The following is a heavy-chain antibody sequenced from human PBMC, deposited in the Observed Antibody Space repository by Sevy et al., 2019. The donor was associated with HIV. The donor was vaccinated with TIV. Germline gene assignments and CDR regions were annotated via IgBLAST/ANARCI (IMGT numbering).Heavy chain of an antibody. CDR1: GFTFSSYA. CDR3: AKVQYYDSSCYYDY. Sequence: GGSLRLSCAASGFTFSSYAMSWVRQAPGKGLEWVSAIGGSGGSTYYADSVKGRFTTSRDNSKNTLHLQMNSLRAEDTAVYYCAKVQYYDSSCYYDYWGQGTLVTVSS. D-gene: IGHD3-22*01. CDR2: IGGSGGST. J-gene: IGHJ4*02. V-gene: IGHV3-23*01.